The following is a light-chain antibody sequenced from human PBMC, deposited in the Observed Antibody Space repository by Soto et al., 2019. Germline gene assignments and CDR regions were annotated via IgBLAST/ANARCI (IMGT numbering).Light chain of an antibody. Sequence: DIQLTQSPSFLYAFVRDRVTITCRASQGVTNYLVWYQQKPGRAPKLLISAASTLQSGVPSRFSGSVSGTEFTLTISSLQPEDFGTYYCQQVKAYPITFGGGTKVEIK. J-gene: IGKJ4*01. CDR3: QQVKAYPIT. CDR2: AAS. V-gene: IGKV1-9*01. CDR1: QGVTNY.